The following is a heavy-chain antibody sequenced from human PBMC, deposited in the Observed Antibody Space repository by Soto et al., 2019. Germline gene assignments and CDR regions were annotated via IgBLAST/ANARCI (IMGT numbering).Heavy chain of an antibody. D-gene: IGHD2-15*01. CDR3: ARDLSRPYRSGGSCYSGDYYYYGMDV. CDR2: MNPNSGNT. V-gene: IGHV1-8*01. J-gene: IGHJ6*02. Sequence: ASVKVSCKASGYTFTSYDINWVRQATGQGLEWMGWMNPNSGNTGYAQKFQGRVTMTRNTSISTAYMELNSLRDEDTAVYYCARDLSRPYRSGGSCYSGDYYYYGMDVWGQGTTVTVYS. CDR1: GYTFTSYD.